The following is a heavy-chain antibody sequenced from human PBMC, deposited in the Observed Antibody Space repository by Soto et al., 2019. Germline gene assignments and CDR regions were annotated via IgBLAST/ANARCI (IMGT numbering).Heavy chain of an antibody. D-gene: IGHD2-2*01. V-gene: IGHV1-18*01. CDR1: GYTFTSYG. CDR2: ISAYNGNT. CDR3: ARLGYCSSTSCHHYYYYYMDV. J-gene: IGHJ6*03. Sequence: ASVKVSCKASGYTFTSYGISWVRQAPGQGLEWMGWISAYNGNTNYAQKLQGRVTMTTDTSTSTAYMELRSLGSDDTAVYYCARLGYCSSTSCHHYYYYYMDVWGKGTTVTVSS.